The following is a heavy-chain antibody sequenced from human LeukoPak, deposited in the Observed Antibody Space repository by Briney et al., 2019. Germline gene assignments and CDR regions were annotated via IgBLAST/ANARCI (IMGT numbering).Heavy chain of an antibody. J-gene: IGHJ4*02. Sequence: GGSLRLSCAASGFTFDDYGMSWVRQAPGKGLEWVSGINWNGGRTGYADSVKGRLTISRDNAKNSLYLQMNSLRTEDTALYYCAKLAGTGGFDYWGQGTLVTVSS. CDR2: INWNGGRT. D-gene: IGHD6-19*01. CDR3: AKLAGTGGFDY. V-gene: IGHV3-20*04. CDR1: GFTFDDYG.